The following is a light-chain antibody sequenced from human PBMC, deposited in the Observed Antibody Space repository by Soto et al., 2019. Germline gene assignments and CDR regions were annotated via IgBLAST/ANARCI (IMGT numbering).Light chain of an antibody. V-gene: IGLV2-23*01. CDR2: ETS. CDR1: SSDFASYKF. CDR3: CSYGGGNNFYV. J-gene: IGLJ1*01. Sequence: QSVLTQPASVSGSPGQSVTISCTGTSSDFASYKFVSWYQHHPGTVPKVIIYETSKRPSGVSDRFSGSKSGNTPSLTISGLQAEDEADYYCCSYGGGNNFYVFGTGTKVTVL.